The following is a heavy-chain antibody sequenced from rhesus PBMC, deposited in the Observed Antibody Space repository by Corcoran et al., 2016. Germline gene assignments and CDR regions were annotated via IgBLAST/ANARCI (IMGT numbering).Heavy chain of an antibody. J-gene: IGHJ4*01. CDR1: GGSISDDYY. V-gene: IGHV4-106*01. CDR2: IYGSGGGT. CDR3: AGELVIVAAPDFDY. Sequence: QLQLQESGPGLVKPSETLSLTCAASGGSISDDYYWSWIRQPPGKGLEWIGYIYGSGGGTNYNPSLRIRVTISIDTSKNQFSLKLSSVTAADTAVYYCAGELVIVAAPDFDYWGQGVLVTVSS. D-gene: IGHD2-33*01.